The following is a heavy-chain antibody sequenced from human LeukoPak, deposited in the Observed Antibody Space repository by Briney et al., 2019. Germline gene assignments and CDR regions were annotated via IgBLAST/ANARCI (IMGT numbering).Heavy chain of an antibody. D-gene: IGHD3-10*01. J-gene: IGHJ5*02. CDR1: GGYISSSSSD. V-gene: IGHV4-39*01. CDR2: IYYSGRT. CDR3: ARHTGGSGTYAT. Sequence: SETLSLTCTVSGGYISSSSSDWVWIRQPPGKGLEWIGSIYYSGRTHYNPSLKSRVTISVDTPKNQFSLKLSSVTAADTAVYYCARHTGGSGTYATWGQGTLVTVSS.